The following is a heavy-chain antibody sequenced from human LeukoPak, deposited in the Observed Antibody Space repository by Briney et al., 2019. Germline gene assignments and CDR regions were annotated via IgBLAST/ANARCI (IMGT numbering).Heavy chain of an antibody. J-gene: IGHJ4*02. CDR3: AKVLGTFDY. CDR2: ISNDGRNK. D-gene: IGHD7-27*01. V-gene: IGHV3-30*18. CDR1: GFTFSSYG. Sequence: GGSLRLSCAASGFTFSSYGMHWVPQAPGKGLEWVAVISNDGRNKDYADSVKGRFTISRDNSKNTLYLQMNSLRADDRAVYYCAKVLGTFDYWGQGTLVTVSS.